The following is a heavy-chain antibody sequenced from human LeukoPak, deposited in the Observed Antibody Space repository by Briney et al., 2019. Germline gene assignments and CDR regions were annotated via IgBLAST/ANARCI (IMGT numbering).Heavy chain of an antibody. D-gene: IGHD1-14*01. V-gene: IGHV4-59*11. CDR3: ARVSGVANLYYYYYMDV. Sequence: ASETLSLTCTVSGGSISSHYWSWIRQPPGKGLEWIGYIYYSGSTNYNPSLKSRVTISVDTSKNQFSLKLSSVTAADTAVYYCARVSGVANLYYYYYMDVWGKGTTVTVSS. J-gene: IGHJ6*03. CDR1: GGSISSHY. CDR2: IYYSGST.